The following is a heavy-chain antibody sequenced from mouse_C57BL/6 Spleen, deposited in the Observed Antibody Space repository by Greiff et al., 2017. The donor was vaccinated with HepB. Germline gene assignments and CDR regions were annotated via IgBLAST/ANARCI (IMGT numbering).Heavy chain of an antibody. CDR2: ISSGGSYT. J-gene: IGHJ4*01. Sequence: VQLKESGGDLVKPGGSLKLSCAASGFTFSSYGMSWVRQTPDKRLEWVATISSGGSYTYYPDSVKGRFTISRDNAKNTLYLQMSSLKSEDTAMYYCARRQLRLPYAMDYWGQGTSVTVSS. V-gene: IGHV5-6*01. CDR3: ARRQLRLPYAMDY. CDR1: GFTFSSYG. D-gene: IGHD3-2*02.